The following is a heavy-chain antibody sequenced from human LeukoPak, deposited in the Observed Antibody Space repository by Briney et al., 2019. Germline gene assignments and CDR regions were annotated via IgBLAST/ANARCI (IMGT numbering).Heavy chain of an antibody. V-gene: IGHV3-66*01. D-gene: IGHD3-22*01. CDR1: GCTVSSNY. CDR3: ARGGPYYELDY. CDR2: IYIGGST. J-gene: IGHJ4*02. Sequence: WRSLRLSCAATGCTVSSNYMSWGRQSSGKGLEWVSVIYIGGSTYYVDSVKGRFTISRDNSKNTLYLQMNSLRAEDTAVYYCARGGPYYELDYWGQGTLVTVSS.